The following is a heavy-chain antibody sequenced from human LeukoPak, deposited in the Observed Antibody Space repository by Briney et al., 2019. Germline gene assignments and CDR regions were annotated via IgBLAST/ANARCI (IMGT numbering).Heavy chain of an antibody. CDR3: ARRAGAYTHPYDY. V-gene: IGHV3-23*01. CDR1: GFIFSTYA. Sequence: GGSLSLSCAASGFIFSTYAMIWVRHAPGKGREGVSAISGSGGSTYYADSVKGRFTISRDNSKNTLYLQMNSLRAEDTAVYYCARRAGAYTHPYDYWGQGTLVTVS. J-gene: IGHJ4*02. CDR2: ISGSGGST. D-gene: IGHD3-16*01.